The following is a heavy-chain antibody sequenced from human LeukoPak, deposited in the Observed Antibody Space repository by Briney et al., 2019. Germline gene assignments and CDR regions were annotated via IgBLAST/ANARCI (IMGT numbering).Heavy chain of an antibody. Sequence: PGRSLRLSCVVSGFTFSSYEMNWVRQAPGMGLEWVSYICSRGSYIYYAESVKVRFTISRDNAKNSLYLQMNSLRAEDTAVYYCARDLYYFGSGSYVPGLPDYWGQGTLVTVSS. CDR3: ARDLYYFGSGSYVPGLPDY. J-gene: IGHJ4*02. CDR1: GFTFSSYE. CDR2: ICSRGSYI. V-gene: IGHV3-48*03. D-gene: IGHD3-10*01.